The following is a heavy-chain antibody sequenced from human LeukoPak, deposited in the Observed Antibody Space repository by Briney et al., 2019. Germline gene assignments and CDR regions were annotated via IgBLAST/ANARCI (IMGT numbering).Heavy chain of an antibody. CDR3: AKAVRSMVTGGGYFDS. CDR2: LSGGGDSR. CDR1: GFAFSNYA. V-gene: IGHV3-23*01. J-gene: IGHJ4*02. Sequence: PGGSLRLSCAASGFAFSNYAMSWVRQAPGKGLEWVSPLSGGGDSRYYAASVMGRFTISRDNSKNTLYLQMNSLRAEDTAVYYCAKAVRSMVTGGGYFDSWGQGTLVTVSS. D-gene: IGHD3-10*01.